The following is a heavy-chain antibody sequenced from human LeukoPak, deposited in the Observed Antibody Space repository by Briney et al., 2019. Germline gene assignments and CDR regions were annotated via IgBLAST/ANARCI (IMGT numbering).Heavy chain of an antibody. CDR2: TSGSAGST. Sequence: VQPGGSLRLSCAASGFIFSSYAMSWVRQAPGKGLEWVSATSGSAGSTFYADSVKGRFTISRDNSNNTVYLQMNSLRAEDTAVYYCAKGYSSSQSFDYWGQGTLVTVSS. V-gene: IGHV3-23*01. J-gene: IGHJ4*02. CDR1: GFIFSSYA. D-gene: IGHD6-13*01. CDR3: AKGYSSSQSFDY.